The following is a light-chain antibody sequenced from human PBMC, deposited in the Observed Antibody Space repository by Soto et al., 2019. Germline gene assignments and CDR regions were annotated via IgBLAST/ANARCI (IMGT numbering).Light chain of an antibody. Sequence: QSVLTQPASVSGSPGQSITISCTGTSSDVGSYNLVSWYQQHPGKAPKLMIYEVSNRPSGVSNRFSGSKSGNTASLTISGLQGEDEADYYCCSYAGSSTFVFGGGTKLTVL. J-gene: IGLJ3*02. CDR1: SSDVGSYNL. V-gene: IGLV2-23*02. CDR3: CSYAGSSTFV. CDR2: EVS.